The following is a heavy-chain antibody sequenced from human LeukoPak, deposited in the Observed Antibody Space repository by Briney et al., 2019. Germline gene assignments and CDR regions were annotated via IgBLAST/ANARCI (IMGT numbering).Heavy chain of an antibody. D-gene: IGHD3-3*01. CDR2: IKHDGSEK. Sequence: GGSLRLSCAASGFIFTNYFMSWVRQAPGKGLEWVASIKHDGSEKYYVDSVRGRFTISGDNTMNSLYLQMSSLRAEDTAVYYCATDRGWRTSGYYLYYFEYWGQGTLVTYSS. CDR1: GFIFTNYF. CDR3: ATDRGWRTSGYYLYYFEY. J-gene: IGHJ4*02. V-gene: IGHV3-7*01.